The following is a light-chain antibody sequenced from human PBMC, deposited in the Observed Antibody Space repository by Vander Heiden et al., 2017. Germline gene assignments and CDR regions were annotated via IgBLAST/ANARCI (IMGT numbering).Light chain of an antibody. CDR3: QQSDSTPNT. J-gene: IGKJ2*01. CDR1: QSISSY. V-gene: IGKV1-39*01. CDR2: AAS. Sequence: DIQMTQSPSSLSASVGDRVTITCRASQSISSYLNWYQQKPGKAPKLLIYAASSLQSGVPSRFSGSGSGTDFTLTISSLKPEDFATYYCQQSDSTPNTFGQGTKLEIK.